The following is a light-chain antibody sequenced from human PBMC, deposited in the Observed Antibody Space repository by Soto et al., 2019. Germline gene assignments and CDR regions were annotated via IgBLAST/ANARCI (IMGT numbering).Light chain of an antibody. Sequence: EIVLTQSPATLSLFPGERATLSCRASQRVSSTYFAWYRQKPGQPPRLLIYGASKRATGVPDRVSGSGSGTDFTLTINRLEPEDFAVYFCQHYASSPPGFTFGPGTTVDIK. J-gene: IGKJ3*01. CDR2: GAS. CDR3: QHYASSPPGFT. CDR1: QRVSSTY. V-gene: IGKV3-20*01.